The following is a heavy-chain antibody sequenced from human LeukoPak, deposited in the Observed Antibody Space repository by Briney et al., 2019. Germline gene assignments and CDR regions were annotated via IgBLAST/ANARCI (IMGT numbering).Heavy chain of an antibody. CDR2: VSGSGGST. J-gene: IGHJ3*01. D-gene: IGHD2-2*01. Sequence: TGGSLRLSCAASGFTFSSFAMSWVRQAPGKGLEGVSAVSGSGGSTYYAGSVKGRFTISRDNSKNTLFLQMNSLRAEDTAVYYCAKDRSCSGSSCNVGSWGQGTMVTVSS. CDR1: GFTFSSFA. V-gene: IGHV3-23*01. CDR3: AKDRSCSGSSCNVGS.